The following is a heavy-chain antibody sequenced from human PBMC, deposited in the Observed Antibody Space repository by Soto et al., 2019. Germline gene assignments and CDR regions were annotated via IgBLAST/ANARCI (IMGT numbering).Heavy chain of an antibody. CDR1: GGTFSSDA. J-gene: IGHJ3*02. CDR2: IIPMLGTV. D-gene: IGHD3-22*01. CDR3: ARVRPMIVVVRFAPGAFDI. V-gene: IGHV1-69*13. Sequence: SVKVSCKASGGTFSSDAISWVRQAPGQGLEWMGGIIPMLGTVNYIQKFQGRVTITADESTSTAYMELRSLIPDDTAVYYCARVRPMIVVVRFAPGAFDIWGQGTMVTVSS.